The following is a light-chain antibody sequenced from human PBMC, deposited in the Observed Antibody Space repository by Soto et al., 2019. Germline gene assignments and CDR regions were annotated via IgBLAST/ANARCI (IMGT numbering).Light chain of an antibody. J-gene: IGKJ1*01. CDR3: QQYNSYWT. CDR2: DAY. Sequence: DIQMTQSPSTLSASVGDRVTITCRASQSISSWLAWYQQKPGKAPKLLIYDAYSLKSGVPSRFSGSGSGTEFTRTSSRLQPDDFATYYCQQYNSYWTFGQGTKVEI. CDR1: QSISSW. V-gene: IGKV1-5*01.